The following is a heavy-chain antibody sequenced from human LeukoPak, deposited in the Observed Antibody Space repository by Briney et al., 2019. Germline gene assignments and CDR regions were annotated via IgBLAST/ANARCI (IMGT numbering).Heavy chain of an antibody. Sequence: SETLSLTCTVSGGSIGSSSYYWGWIRQPPGKGLAWIGSIYYSGSTYYNPSLKSRVTISVDTSKNQFSLKLSSVTAADTAVYYCARETSGSLGYWGQGTLVTVSS. D-gene: IGHD1-26*01. J-gene: IGHJ4*02. CDR2: IYYSGST. CDR3: ARETSGSLGY. V-gene: IGHV4-39*07. CDR1: GGSIGSSSYY.